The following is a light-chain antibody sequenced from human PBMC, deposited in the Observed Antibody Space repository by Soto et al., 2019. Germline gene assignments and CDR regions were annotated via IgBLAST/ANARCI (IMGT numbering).Light chain of an antibody. V-gene: IGLV2-14*01. CDR2: EVT. CDR3: SSYAASSPLYV. Sequence: QSALTQPASVSGSPGRSITISCTGTSSDVGGYKFVSWYQQHPGKVPKLLIYEVTNRPSGVSNRFSGSKSGNTASLTISGLQAEDEADYYCSSYAASSPLYVFGTGTKVTVL. CDR1: SSDVGGYKF. J-gene: IGLJ1*01.